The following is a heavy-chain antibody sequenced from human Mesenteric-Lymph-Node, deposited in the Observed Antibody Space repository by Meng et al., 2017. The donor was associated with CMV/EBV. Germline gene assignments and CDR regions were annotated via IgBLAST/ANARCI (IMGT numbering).Heavy chain of an antibody. CDR2: IYYSGTT. D-gene: IGHD3-16*01. J-gene: IGHJ6*02. V-gene: IGHV4-59*11. CDR3: ARRGRYYYGMDV. Sequence: SETLSLTCTVSGDSISSHYWNWIRQTPGKGLEWIGYIYYSGTTNYNPSLKSRISISIDTSKNQFSLKLSSVTTADTAVYYCARRGRYYYGMDVWGQGTTVTSP. CDR1: GDSISSHY.